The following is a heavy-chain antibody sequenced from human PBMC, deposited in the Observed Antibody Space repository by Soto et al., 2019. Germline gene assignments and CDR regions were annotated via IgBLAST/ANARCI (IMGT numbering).Heavy chain of an antibody. Sequence: QVQLVQSGAELKKPGASVKVSYKASGYTFSNYDMNWVRQATGQGPEWIGWVNPNNGDTGYAQKFQGRVTLTTDISTTTAYMELTSLRSEDTAIYYCAEVSRKGSAIDFDYWGQGTLITVSS. D-gene: IGHD3-10*01. CDR3: AEVSRKGSAIDFDY. CDR2: VNPNNGDT. J-gene: IGHJ4*02. CDR1: GYTFSNYD. V-gene: IGHV1-8*01.